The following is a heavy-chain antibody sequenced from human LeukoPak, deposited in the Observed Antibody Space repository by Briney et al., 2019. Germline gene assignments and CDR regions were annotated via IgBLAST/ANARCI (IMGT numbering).Heavy chain of an antibody. CDR1: GGSFSGYY. D-gene: IGHD5-12*01. V-gene: IGHV4-34*01. J-gene: IGHJ4*02. Sequence: PSETLSLTCAVYGGSFSGYYWSWIRQPPGKGLEWIGEINHSGSTNYNPSLKSRVTISVDTSKNQFSLKLSSVTAADTAVYCCARRGYSGYDIKPFDYWGQGTLVTVSS. CDR2: INHSGST. CDR3: ARRGYSGYDIKPFDY.